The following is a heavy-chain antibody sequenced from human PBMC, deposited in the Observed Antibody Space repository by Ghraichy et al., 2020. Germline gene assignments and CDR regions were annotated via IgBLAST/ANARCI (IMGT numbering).Heavy chain of an antibody. Sequence: SETLSLTCTVSGDSISGSSHYWGWIRQPPGKGLEYIGSIFYNGSPFYNPSLKSRVSVSVDTSKNQFSLKLTSVTAADTAVYYCAIHKWNVNPPNSWGQGTLFTVSS. J-gene: IGHJ4*02. CDR1: GDSISGSSHY. V-gene: IGHV4-39*01. CDR2: IFYNGSP. D-gene: IGHD1-20*01. CDR3: AIHKWNVNPPNS.